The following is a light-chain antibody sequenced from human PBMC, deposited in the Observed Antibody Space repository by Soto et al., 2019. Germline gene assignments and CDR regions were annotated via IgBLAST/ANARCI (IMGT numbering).Light chain of an antibody. CDR2: YAS. CDR3: QQYNSYPRT. V-gene: IGKV1-5*02. J-gene: IGKJ4*02. Sequence: DIQMTQSPSTLSASVGDTVTIICRASQNIRRWLAWYQQKPGKAPKLLIYYASTLASWVPSRVRGSGSGTVFPPTITSLLADYFANYYCQQYNSYPRTFGGGATVEIK. CDR1: QNIRRW.